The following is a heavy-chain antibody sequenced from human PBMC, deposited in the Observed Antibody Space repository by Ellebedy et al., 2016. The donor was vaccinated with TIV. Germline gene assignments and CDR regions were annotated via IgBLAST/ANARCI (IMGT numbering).Heavy chain of an antibody. CDR2: INPNSGGP. CDR3: TRDMVQGMVSRYVWFDH. D-gene: IGHD2-8*01. V-gene: IGHV1-2*02. Sequence: ASVKVSCKASGDTFTGYYVHWVRQAPGQGLEWMGWINPNSGGPNYAQKFQGRLTMTTDTSTSTAYMELRSLRSDDTAIYYCTRDMVQGMVSRYVWFDHWGQGTLVAV. J-gene: IGHJ5*02. CDR1: GDTFTGYY.